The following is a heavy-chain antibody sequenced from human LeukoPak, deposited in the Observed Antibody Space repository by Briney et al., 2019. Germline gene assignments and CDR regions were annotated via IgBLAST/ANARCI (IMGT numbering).Heavy chain of an antibody. D-gene: IGHD6-19*01. CDR1: GFTFSSYS. CDR3: ARDRGADSSGWYSYY. J-gene: IGHJ4*02. CDR2: ISSSSSTI. V-gene: IGHV3-48*01. Sequence: GGSLRLSCAVSGFTFSSYSMNWVRQAPGKGLEWVSYISSSSSTIYYADSVKGRFTISRDNAKNSLYLQMNSLRAEDTAVYYCARDRGADSSGWYSYYWGQGTLVTVSS.